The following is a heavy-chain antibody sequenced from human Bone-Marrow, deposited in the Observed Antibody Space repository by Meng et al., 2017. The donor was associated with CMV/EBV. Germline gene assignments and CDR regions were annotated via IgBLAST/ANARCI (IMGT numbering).Heavy chain of an antibody. CDR3: AKDPTAGYCSSTSCNGDYFDY. CDR2: IRYDGSNK. CDR1: GYTFTSYG. Sequence: GESLKMSCAASGYTFTSYGMHWVRQAPGKGLEWVAFIRYDGSNKYYADSVKGRFTISRDNSKKTLYLQMNSLRAEDTAVYYCAKDPTAGYCSSTSCNGDYFDYWGQGTLVTVSS. V-gene: IGHV3-30*02. J-gene: IGHJ4*02. D-gene: IGHD2-2*03.